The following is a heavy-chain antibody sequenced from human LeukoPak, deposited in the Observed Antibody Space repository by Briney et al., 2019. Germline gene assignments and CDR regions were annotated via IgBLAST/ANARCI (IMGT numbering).Heavy chain of an antibody. J-gene: IGHJ6*03. CDR2: IIPIFGTA. D-gene: IGHD5-24*01. V-gene: IGHV1-69*05. CDR1: GYTFTSYD. CDR3: ARDLRRDGYNYHYYYYMDV. Sequence: SVKVSCKASGYTFTSYDINWVRQAPGQGLEWMGGIIPIFGTANYAQKFQGRVTITTDESTSTAYMELSSLRSEDTAVYYCARDLRRDGYNYHYYYYMDVWGKGTTVTVSS.